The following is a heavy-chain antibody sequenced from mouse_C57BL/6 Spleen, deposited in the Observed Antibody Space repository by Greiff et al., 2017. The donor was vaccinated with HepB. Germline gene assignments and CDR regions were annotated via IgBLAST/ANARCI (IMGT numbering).Heavy chain of an antibody. J-gene: IGHJ2*01. V-gene: IGHV3-6*01. CDR2: ISYDGSN. CDR3: ARVRVYLPYYFDY. D-gene: IGHD5-5*01. Sequence: EVQLVESGPGLVKPSQSLSLTCSVTGYSITSGYYWNWIRQFPGNKLEWMGYISYDGSNNYNPSLKNRISITRDTSKNQFFLKLNSVTTEDTATYNCARVRVYLPYYFDYWGQGTTLTVSS. CDR1: GYSITSGYY.